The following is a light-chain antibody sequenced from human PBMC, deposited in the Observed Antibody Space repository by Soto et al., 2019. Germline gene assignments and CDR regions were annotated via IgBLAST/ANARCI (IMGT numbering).Light chain of an antibody. CDR1: QSVSSN. Sequence: EIVMTQSPATLSVSPGERATLSCRASQSVSSNLAWYQQKPGQAPRLLIYGASTRATGIPARFSGSGSGTEFTLTISSLKSEDFAVYYCKHYNNWPRTFGQGTKVEIK. V-gene: IGKV3-15*01. CDR2: GAS. CDR3: KHYNNWPRT. J-gene: IGKJ1*01.